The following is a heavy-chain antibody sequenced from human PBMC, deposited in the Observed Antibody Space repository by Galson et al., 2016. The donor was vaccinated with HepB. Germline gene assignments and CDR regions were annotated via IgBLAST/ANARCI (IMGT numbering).Heavy chain of an antibody. CDR3: ASIAAAGYYYGMDV. V-gene: IGHV3-30-3*01. D-gene: IGHD6-13*01. CDR1: RFNSGFTFIDYY. CDR2: ISYDGSNK. Sequence: SLGLSCAASRFNSGFTFIDYYMDWVRQVPGKGLEWVAVISYDGSNKYYADSVKGRFTISRDNSKNTLYLQMNSLRAEDTAVYYCASIAAAGYYYGMDVWGQGTTVTVSS. J-gene: IGHJ6*02.